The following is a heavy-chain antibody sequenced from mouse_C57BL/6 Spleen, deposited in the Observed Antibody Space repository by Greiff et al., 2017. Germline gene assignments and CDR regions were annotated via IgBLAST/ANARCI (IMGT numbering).Heavy chain of an antibody. CDR2: IDPSDSYT. V-gene: IGHV1-69*01. CDR3: ARSFTTADY. D-gene: IGHD1-2*01. Sequence: QVQLQQSGAELVMPGASVKLSCKASGYTFTSYWMHWVKQRPGQGLEWIGEIDPSDSYTNYNQKFKGKSTLTVDKSSSTAYMQLSSLTSEDSAVYYFARSFTTADYWGQGTSVTVSS. J-gene: IGHJ4*01. CDR1: GYTFTSYW.